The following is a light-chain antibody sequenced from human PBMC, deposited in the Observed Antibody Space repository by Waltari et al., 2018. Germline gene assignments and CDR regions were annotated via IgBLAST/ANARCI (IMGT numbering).Light chain of an antibody. V-gene: IGLV7-46*01. Sequence: QAVVTQEPSLTVSPGGTVTLTCGSSTGGVTSGHYPHWFLQKPGHAPRTLIYETNYKYPETPARFAGSILGGKAALTLSGAQPEDEAEYYCMITHNFTRVFVGGTKVTVL. J-gene: IGLJ2*01. CDR3: MITHNFTRV. CDR1: TGGVTSGHY. CDR2: ETN.